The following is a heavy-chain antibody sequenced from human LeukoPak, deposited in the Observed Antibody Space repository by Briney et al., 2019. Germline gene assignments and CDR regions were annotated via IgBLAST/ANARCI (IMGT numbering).Heavy chain of an antibody. D-gene: IGHD3-16*01. Sequence: QPGVSLRLSCAASGFTFSSYAMSCVRQAPGKGLEWVSAISGSGGSTYYADSVKGRFTISRDNSKNTLYLQMNSLRAEDTAVYYCAKDRSKGGRGASNDAFDIWGQGTVVTVSS. CDR1: GFTFSSYA. J-gene: IGHJ3*02. CDR2: ISGSGGST. CDR3: AKDRSKGGRGASNDAFDI. V-gene: IGHV3-23*01.